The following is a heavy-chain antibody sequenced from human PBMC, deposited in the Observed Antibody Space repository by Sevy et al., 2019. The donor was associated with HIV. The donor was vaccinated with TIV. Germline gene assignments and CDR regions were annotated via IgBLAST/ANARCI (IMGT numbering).Heavy chain of an antibody. V-gene: IGHV3-7*01. J-gene: IGHJ4*02. CDR1: GFSFSAYW. CDR2: IKPDGSDK. D-gene: IGHD1-26*01. Sequence: GGSLRLSCAASGFSFSAYWMNWVRQAPGKGLEWVANIKPDGSDKHYVDSAEGRFTISRDNAKNSLCLQMNSLRVEDTAMYYCAQETFGRFDSWGQGTLVTVSS. CDR3: AQETFGRFDS.